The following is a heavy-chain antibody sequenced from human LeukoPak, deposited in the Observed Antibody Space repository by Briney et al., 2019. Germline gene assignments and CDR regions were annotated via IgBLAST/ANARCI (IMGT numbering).Heavy chain of an antibody. CDR2: ISGSGGST. D-gene: IGHD3-10*01. J-gene: IGHJ6*04. CDR1: GSTFSSYA. Sequence: GGSLRLSCAASGSTFSSYAMSWVRQAPGKGLEWVSAISGSGGSTYYADSVKGRFTISRDNSKNTLYLQMNSLRAEDTAVYYCAKEGDYGSGSYYYYGMDVWGKGTTVTVSS. V-gene: IGHV3-23*01. CDR3: AKEGDYGSGSYYYYGMDV.